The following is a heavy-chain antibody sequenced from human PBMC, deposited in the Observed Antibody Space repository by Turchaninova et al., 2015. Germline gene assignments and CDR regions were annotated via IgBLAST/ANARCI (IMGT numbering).Heavy chain of an antibody. CDR2: ISSSSSYI. D-gene: IGHD4-23*01. CDR1: GFTFSSYS. CDR3: ARESLYGGGDYFDY. V-gene: IGHV3-21*01. Sequence: EVQLVGSGGGLVKPGGSLRLSGAAFGFTFSSYSLNWVRQAPGKGLEWVSSISSSSSYIYYADSVKGRFTISRDNAKNSLYLQMNSLRAEDTAVYYCARESLYGGGDYFDYWGQGTLVTVSS. J-gene: IGHJ4*02.